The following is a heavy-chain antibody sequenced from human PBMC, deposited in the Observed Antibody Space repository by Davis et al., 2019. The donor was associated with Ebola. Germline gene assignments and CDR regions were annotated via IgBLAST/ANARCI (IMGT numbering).Heavy chain of an antibody. Sequence: SETLSLTCTVPGGSISSSSYYWGWIRQPPGKGLEWIGSIYYSGTTYYNPSSKSRVTISVDTSTNQFSLKPTSVTAADTAVYYCARLRRGSSVDYWGQGTLVTVSS. CDR3: ARLRRGSSVDY. CDR1: GGSISSSSYY. J-gene: IGHJ4*02. V-gene: IGHV4-39*01. D-gene: IGHD6-6*01. CDR2: IYYSGTT.